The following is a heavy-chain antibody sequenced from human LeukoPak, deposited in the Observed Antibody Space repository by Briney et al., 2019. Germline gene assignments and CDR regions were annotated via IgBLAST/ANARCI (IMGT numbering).Heavy chain of an antibody. Sequence: GGPLRPSCEGLGSPFSIFPMTWSRRAPGKGLEWASTISSSGDATYSADSVKGRFSISRDNSKNTLYLQMNNLRADDTAVYYCAKAPPYKHYFDYWGQGILVTVSS. CDR1: GSPFSIFP. CDR3: AKAPPYKHYFDY. V-gene: IGHV3-23*01. CDR2: ISSSGDAT. J-gene: IGHJ4*02. D-gene: IGHD1-1*01.